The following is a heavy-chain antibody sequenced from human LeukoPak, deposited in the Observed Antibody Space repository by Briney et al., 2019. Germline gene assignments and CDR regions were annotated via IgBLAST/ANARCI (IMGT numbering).Heavy chain of an antibody. CDR3: ARDQGDYYCSSTTCSGGAFDF. D-gene: IGHD2-2*01. Sequence: GASVKVSFKASGYSFTDYYLNWVRQAPGQGLEWMGWINSDSGDTKYAQKFQGRVTMTRDTSISTAYMELSSLMSDDMAVYYCARDQGDYYCSSTTCSGGAFDFWGQGTMVTVSS. V-gene: IGHV1-2*02. J-gene: IGHJ3*01. CDR2: INSDSGDT. CDR1: GYSFTDYY.